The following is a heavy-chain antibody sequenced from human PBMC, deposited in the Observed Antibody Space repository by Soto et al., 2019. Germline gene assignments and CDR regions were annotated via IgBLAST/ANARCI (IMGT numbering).Heavy chain of an antibody. CDR3: GSSSSGDYYMDV. V-gene: IGHV1-8*01. D-gene: IGHD6-19*01. CDR2: MNPNSGNT. J-gene: IGHJ6*03. Sequence: ASVKVSCKASGYTFTSYDINWVRQATGQGLEWMGWMNPNSGNTGYAQKFQGRVTMTRNTSISTAYMELSSLRSEDTAVYYCGSSSSGDYYMDVWGKGTTVTVSS. CDR1: GYTFTSYD.